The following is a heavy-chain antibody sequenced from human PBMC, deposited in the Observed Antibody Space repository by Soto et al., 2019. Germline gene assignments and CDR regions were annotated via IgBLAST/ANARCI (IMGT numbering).Heavy chain of an antibody. J-gene: IGHJ4*02. V-gene: IGHV3-15*07. CDR2: IKSKVNGGTT. CDR1: GFIFSSPW. CDR3: TTDPLAVAGTRGHDY. Sequence: GGSLRLSCAGSGFIFSSPWMTWVRQAPGKGLEWVGRIKSKVNGGTTDYAAPVKGRFTISRDDSKNTLYLQMNSLKTEDTAVYYCTTDPLAVAGTRGHDYWGQGTLVTVSS. D-gene: IGHD6-19*01.